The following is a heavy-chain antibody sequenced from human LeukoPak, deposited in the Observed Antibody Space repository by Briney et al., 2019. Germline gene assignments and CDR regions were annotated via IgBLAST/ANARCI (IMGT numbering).Heavy chain of an antibody. CDR3: ARHLGMSTMDY. Sequence: PSDTLSLTCTVSAGSISSSNKYWGWIRQSPGKGLEWIGNFFYSGSTYYNPSLKSRVTISVDTSKNQFSLNLRSVTAADTAVYYCARHLGMSTMDYWGQGTLVTVSS. J-gene: IGHJ4*02. V-gene: IGHV4-39*01. CDR1: AGSISSSNKY. CDR2: FFYSGST. D-gene: IGHD5/OR15-5a*01.